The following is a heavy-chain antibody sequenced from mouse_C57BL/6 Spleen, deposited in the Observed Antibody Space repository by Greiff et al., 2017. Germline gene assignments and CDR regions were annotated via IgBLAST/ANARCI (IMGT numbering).Heavy chain of an antibody. CDR3: ARSYYYGSSYGFAY. CDR2: ISSGSSTI. D-gene: IGHD1-1*01. V-gene: IGHV5-17*01. J-gene: IGHJ3*01. Sequence: EVQLVESGGGLVKPGGSLKLSCAASGFTFSDYGLHWVRQAPEQGLEWVAYISSGSSTIYSADTVKGRFTFSRDNAKNTLFLQMTSLRSEDSAMYYCARSYYYGSSYGFAYGGQGTLVTVSA. CDR1: GFTFSDYG.